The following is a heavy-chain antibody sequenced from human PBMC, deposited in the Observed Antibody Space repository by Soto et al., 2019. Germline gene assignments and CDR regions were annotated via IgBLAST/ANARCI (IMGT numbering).Heavy chain of an antibody. CDR1: GFTFNTYS. D-gene: IGHD4-17*01. Sequence: QVQLEESGGGVVQPGRSLRLSCEASGFTFNTYSMHWVRQPPGKGLEWLAAIWYDGTQKYYADSVKGRFISCRDNSKKTLYLEMNSLRAEDTAVYYCARAGVTTVTGLWHFDSWGQGTLVTVSS. CDR3: ARAGVTTVTGLWHFDS. CDR2: IWYDGTQK. J-gene: IGHJ4*02. V-gene: IGHV3-33*01.